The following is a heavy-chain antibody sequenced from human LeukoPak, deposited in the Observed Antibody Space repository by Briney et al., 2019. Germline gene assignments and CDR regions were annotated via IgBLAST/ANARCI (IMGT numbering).Heavy chain of an antibody. CDR2: IYSGGST. CDR1: GFTVSSNY. Sequence: GGSLRLSCAASGFTVSSNYMSWVRQAPGKGLEWVSVIYSGGSTYYADSVKGRFTISRDNSKNTLYLQMNSLRAEDTAVYYCARSRDGYNPNAFDIWGQGTMVTVSS. J-gene: IGHJ3*02. D-gene: IGHD5-24*01. V-gene: IGHV3-53*01. CDR3: ARSRDGYNPNAFDI.